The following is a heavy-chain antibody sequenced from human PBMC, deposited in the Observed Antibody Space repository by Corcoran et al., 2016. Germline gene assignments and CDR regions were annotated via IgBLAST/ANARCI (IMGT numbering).Heavy chain of an antibody. CDR2: IRSKAHNYAT. Sequence: EVQLVESGGGLVQPGGSLKLSCAASGFTFSGSAMHWVRQASGKGLEWVGRIRSKAHNYATAYAASVTGRFIISRDDSKNTAYLQMNSLKTEDTALYYCTTLKEDTGLVVPSGSWGQGTLVTVSS. J-gene: IGHJ5*02. D-gene: IGHD5-18*01. CDR3: TTLKEDTGLVVPSGS. CDR1: GFTFSGSA. V-gene: IGHV3-73*02.